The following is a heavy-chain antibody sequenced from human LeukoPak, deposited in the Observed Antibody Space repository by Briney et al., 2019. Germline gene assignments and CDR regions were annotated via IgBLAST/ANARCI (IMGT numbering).Heavy chain of an antibody. CDR3: ASRVAPRDWYFDL. Sequence: SETLSLTCAVYGGSFSGYYWSWIRQPPGKGLEWIGEINHSGSTNYNPSLKSRVTISVDTSKNQFSLKLSSVTAADTAVYYCASRVAPRDWYFDLWGRGTLVTVSS. V-gene: IGHV4-34*01. D-gene: IGHD3-10*01. J-gene: IGHJ2*01. CDR2: INHSGST. CDR1: GGSFSGYY.